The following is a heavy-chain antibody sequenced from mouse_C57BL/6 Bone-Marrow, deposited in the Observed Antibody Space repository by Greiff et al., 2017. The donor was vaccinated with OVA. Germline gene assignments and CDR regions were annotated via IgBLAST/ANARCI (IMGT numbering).Heavy chain of an antibody. CDR2: ISSGGDYI. CDR3: TRDQDYYGSSPWYFDV. J-gene: IGHJ1*03. V-gene: IGHV5-9-1*02. Sequence: EVKLVESGEGLVKPGGSLKLSCAASGFTFSSYAMSWVRQTPETRLEWVAYISSGGDYIYYADTVKGRFTISRDNARNTLYLQMSSLKSEDTAMYYCTRDQDYYGSSPWYFDVWGTGTTVTVSS. CDR1: GFTFSSYA. D-gene: IGHD1-1*01.